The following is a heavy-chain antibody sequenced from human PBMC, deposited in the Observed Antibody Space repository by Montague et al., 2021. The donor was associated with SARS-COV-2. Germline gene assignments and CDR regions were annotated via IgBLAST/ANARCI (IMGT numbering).Heavy chain of an antibody. CDR3: AGGSTVTHY. Sequence: SETLSLTCAVYGGSFSGYYWSWIRQPPGKGLEWIGEINHSGSTXXXPSLKSRVTISVDTSKNQFSLKLSSVTAADTAVYYCAGGSTVTHYWGQGTLVTVSS. D-gene: IGHD4-17*01. CDR2: INHSGST. CDR1: GGSFSGYY. V-gene: IGHV4-34*01. J-gene: IGHJ4*02.